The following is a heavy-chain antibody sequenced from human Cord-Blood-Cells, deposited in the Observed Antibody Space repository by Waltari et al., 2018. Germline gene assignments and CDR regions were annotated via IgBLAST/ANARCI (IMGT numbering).Heavy chain of an antibody. V-gene: IGHV4-59*08. Sequence: QVQLQESGPGLVKPSETLSLTCTVPGGSISSYYWSWIRQPPGKGLEWIGYIYYSGSTNYTPSLKSRVTISVDTSKNQFSLKLSSVTAADTAVYYCARRGYYDSSGYYPYDAFDIWGQGTMVTVSS. CDR3: ARRGYYDSSGYYPYDAFDI. J-gene: IGHJ3*02. CDR2: IYYSGST. D-gene: IGHD3-22*01. CDR1: GGSISSYY.